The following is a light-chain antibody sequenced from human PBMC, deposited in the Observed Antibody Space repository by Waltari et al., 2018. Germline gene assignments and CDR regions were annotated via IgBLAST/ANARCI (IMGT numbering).Light chain of an antibody. CDR1: QTISEW. CDR3: QQYNSNHT. Sequence: DIQMTQSPSTLSASVGDRVTITGRPSQTISEWLAWYQQKPGEAPRLLIYDASTLGSGVPSRFSGSGSGTEFNLTITSLQPDDFATYYCQQYNSNHTFGQGTKLDIK. V-gene: IGKV1-5*01. J-gene: IGKJ2*01. CDR2: DAS.